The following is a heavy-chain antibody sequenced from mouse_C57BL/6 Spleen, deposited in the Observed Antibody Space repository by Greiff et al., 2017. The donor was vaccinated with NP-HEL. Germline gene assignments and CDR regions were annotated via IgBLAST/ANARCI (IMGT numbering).Heavy chain of an antibody. V-gene: IGHV14-2*01. Sequence: VQLQQSGAELVKPGASVKLSCTASGFNIKDYYMHWVKQRPEQGLEWIGRIDPEDGETKYAPKFQGKATRTADTSSNTAYLQLSSLTSVDTSVYYCASDWDVCFDYWGQGTTLTVSS. CDR2: IDPEDGET. D-gene: IGHD4-1*01. CDR1: GFNIKDYY. J-gene: IGHJ2*01. CDR3: ASDWDVCFDY.